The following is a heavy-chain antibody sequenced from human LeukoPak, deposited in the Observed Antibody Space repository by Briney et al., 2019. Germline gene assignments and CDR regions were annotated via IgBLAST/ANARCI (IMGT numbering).Heavy chain of an antibody. J-gene: IGHJ4*02. D-gene: IGHD3-22*01. CDR1: GGSISSYY. CDR2: IYYSGST. V-gene: IGHV4-39*01. CDR3: ARRVYDSSGIDY. Sequence: PSETLSLTCTVSGGSISSYYWGWIRQPPGKGLEWIGSIYYSGSTYYNPSLKSRVTIPVDTSKNQFSLKLSSVTAADTAVYYCARRVYDSSGIDYWGQGTLVTVSS.